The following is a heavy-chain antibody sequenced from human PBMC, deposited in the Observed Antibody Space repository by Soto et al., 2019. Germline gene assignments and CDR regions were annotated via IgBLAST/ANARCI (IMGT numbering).Heavy chain of an antibody. CDR1: GGTFSSYA. V-gene: IGHV1-69*13. D-gene: IGHD6-19*01. Sequence: ASVKVSCKASGGTFSSYAISWVRQAPGQGLEWMGGIIPILGTANYAQKFQGRVTITADESTSTAYMELSSLRSEDTAVYYCARAPRSIAVAQAFDYWGQGTLVTVSS. CDR2: IIPILGTA. CDR3: ARAPRSIAVAQAFDY. J-gene: IGHJ4*02.